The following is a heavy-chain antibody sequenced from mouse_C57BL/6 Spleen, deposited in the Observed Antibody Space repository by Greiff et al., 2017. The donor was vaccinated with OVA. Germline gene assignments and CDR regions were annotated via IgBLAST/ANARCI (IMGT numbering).Heavy chain of an antibody. CDR3: ARQDLRRTLDY. J-gene: IGHJ2*01. CDR1: GYTFTSYW. Sequence: QVQLQQPGAELVKPGASVKLSCKASGYTFTSYWMHWVKQRPGQGLEWIGMIHPNRGSTNYNEKFKSKATLTVDKSSSTAYMQLSSLTSEDSAVYYCARQDLRRTLDYWGQGTTLTVSS. D-gene: IGHD2-12*01. V-gene: IGHV1-64*01. CDR2: IHPNRGST.